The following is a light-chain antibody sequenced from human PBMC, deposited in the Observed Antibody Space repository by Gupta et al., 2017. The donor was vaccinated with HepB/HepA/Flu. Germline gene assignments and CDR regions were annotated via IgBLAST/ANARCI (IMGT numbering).Light chain of an antibody. CDR1: QSITSY. CDR2: AAS. V-gene: IGKV1-39*01. CDR3: QQHCSTPRS. J-gene: IGKJ2*04. Sequence: DIQMTQSPSSLSASVGDRVTITCRASQSITSYLNWYQQKPGKAPKLLIYAASSLQSGVPSRFSGSGSGTDFTLTISSLQPEDFATYYCQQHCSTPRSFGQGTKLEIK.